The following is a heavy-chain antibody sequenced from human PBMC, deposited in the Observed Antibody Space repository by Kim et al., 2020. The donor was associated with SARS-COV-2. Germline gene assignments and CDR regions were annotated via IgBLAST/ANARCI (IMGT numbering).Heavy chain of an antibody. CDR3: ARSEERYYYDSSGYYYDWYFDL. V-gene: IGHV3-66*01. CDR1: GFTVSSNY. D-gene: IGHD3-22*01. Sequence: GGSLRLSCAASGFTVSSNYMSWVRQAPGKGLEWVSVIYSGGSTYYADSVKGRFTISRDNSKNTLYLQMNSLRAEDTAVYYCARSEERYYYDSSGYYYDWYFDLWGRGTLVTVSS. J-gene: IGHJ2*01. CDR2: IYSGGST.